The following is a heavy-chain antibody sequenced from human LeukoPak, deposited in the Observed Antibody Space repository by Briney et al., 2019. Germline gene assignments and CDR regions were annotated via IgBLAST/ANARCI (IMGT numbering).Heavy chain of an antibody. CDR3: ARAGYGSGPREPYYYGMDV. V-gene: IGHV4-30-2*01. Sequence: SETLSLTCAVSGGSISSGGYSWGWLGQPPGMGREWFGYIYDSGSTYDNPSLKSRVTISVNRSKNQFSLKLSSVTAADTAVYYCARAGYGSGPREPYYYGMDVWGKGTTVTVSS. CDR2: IYDSGST. J-gene: IGHJ6*04. D-gene: IGHD3-10*01. CDR1: GGSISSGGYS.